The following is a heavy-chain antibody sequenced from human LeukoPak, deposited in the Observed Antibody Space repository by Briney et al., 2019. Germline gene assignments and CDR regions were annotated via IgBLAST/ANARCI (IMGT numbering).Heavy chain of an antibody. J-gene: IGHJ6*03. V-gene: IGHV1-2*02. CDR2: INPNSGGT. D-gene: IGHD3-3*01. CDR1: GYTFTGYY. Sequence: ASVKVSCKASGYTFTGYYMHWVRQAPGQGLEWMGWINPNSGGTNYAQKFQGRVTMTRDTSISTAYLQWSSLKASDTAMYYCARHLADGVVTPYYYYMDVWGKGTTVPVSS. CDR3: ARHLADGVVTPYYYYMDV.